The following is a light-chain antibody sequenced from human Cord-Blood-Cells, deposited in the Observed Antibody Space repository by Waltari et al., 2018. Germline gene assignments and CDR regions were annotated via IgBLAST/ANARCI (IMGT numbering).Light chain of an antibody. Sequence: NFMLTQPHSVSESPGKTVTISCTRSSGSIASNYVQWYQQRPGSSPTTVIYEDNQRPSGVPDRFSGSIDSSSNSASLTISGLKTEDEADCYCQSYDSSNPVFGGGTKLTVL. V-gene: IGLV6-57*01. J-gene: IGLJ3*02. CDR1: SGSIASNY. CDR2: EDN. CDR3: QSYDSSNPV.